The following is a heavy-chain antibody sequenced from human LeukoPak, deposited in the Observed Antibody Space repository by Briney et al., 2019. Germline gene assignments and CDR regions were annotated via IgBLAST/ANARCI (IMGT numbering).Heavy chain of an antibody. CDR3: ARDTHRFSYSSSWYDDY. V-gene: IGHV3-21*01. CDR2: ISSGSSYI. J-gene: IGHJ4*02. CDR1: AFIFSSSI. D-gene: IGHD6-13*01. Sequence: KAGGSLRLSCAASAFIFSSSIMDWVRQAPGKGLEWVSSISSGSSYIYYADSVKGRFTISRDNAKDSLYLQMNSLRAEDTAVYYCARDTHRFSYSSSWYDDYWGQGTLVTVSS.